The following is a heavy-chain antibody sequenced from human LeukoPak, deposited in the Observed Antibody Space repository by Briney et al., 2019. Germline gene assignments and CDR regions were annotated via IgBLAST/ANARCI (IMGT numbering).Heavy chain of an antibody. CDR3: ARSPGMTTVTADY. CDR1: GYTFTGYY. J-gene: IGHJ4*02. V-gene: IGHV1-2*02. CDR2: INPNSGGT. Sequence: GASVKVSCKASGYTFTGYYMHWVRRAPGQGLEWMGWINPNSGGTNYAQKFQGRVTMTRDTSISTAYMELSRLRSDDTAVYYCARSPGMTTVTADYWGQGTLVTVSS. D-gene: IGHD4-17*01.